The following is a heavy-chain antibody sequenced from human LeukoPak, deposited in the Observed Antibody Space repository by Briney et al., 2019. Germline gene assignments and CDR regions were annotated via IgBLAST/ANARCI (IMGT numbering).Heavy chain of an antibody. CDR1: GGSISSYY. V-gene: IGHV4-59*01. D-gene: IGHD4-23*01. J-gene: IGHJ4*02. CDR3: ARGPPMVVTPFDY. Sequence: TSETLSLTCTVSGGSISSYYWSWIRQPPGKGLEWIGYIYYSGSTNYNPSLKSRVTISVDTSKNQFSLKLSSVTAADAAVYYCARGPPMVVTPFDYWGQGTLVTVSS. CDR2: IYYSGST.